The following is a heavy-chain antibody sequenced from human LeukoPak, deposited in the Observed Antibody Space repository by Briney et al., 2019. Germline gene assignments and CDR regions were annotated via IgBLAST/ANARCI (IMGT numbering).Heavy chain of an antibody. CDR1: GFTLDDYG. D-gene: IGHD6-13*01. Sequence: GGSLRLSCAASGFTLDDYGMNWVRQAPGKGLEWVSGINWNGGSTGYADSVKGRFTISRDNSKNTLYLQMDSLRAEDTAVYYCATSMEYSSSWTFDYWGQGTLVTVSS. CDR2: INWNGGST. V-gene: IGHV3-20*04. CDR3: ATSMEYSSSWTFDY. J-gene: IGHJ4*02.